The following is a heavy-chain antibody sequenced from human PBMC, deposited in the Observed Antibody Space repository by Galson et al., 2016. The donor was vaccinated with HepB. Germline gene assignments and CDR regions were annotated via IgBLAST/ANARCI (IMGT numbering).Heavy chain of an antibody. Sequence: LRLSCAGSAFTFSDYYLVWIRQAPGKGLGWISYISSTGYTKFYSDSVRDRFTTSRDNATTSLFLQMNSLRADDSALYYCARVRRNSYFFDLWGQGTLVTVSS. CDR2: ISSTGYTK. CDR1: AFTFSDYY. D-gene: IGHD5-24*01. CDR3: ARVRRNSYFFDL. V-gene: IGHV3-11*01. J-gene: IGHJ4*02.